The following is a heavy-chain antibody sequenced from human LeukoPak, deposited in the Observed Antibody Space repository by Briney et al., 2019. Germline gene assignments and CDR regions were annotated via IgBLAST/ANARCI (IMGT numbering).Heavy chain of an antibody. J-gene: IGHJ4*02. V-gene: IGHV4-59*01. CDR2: ISDAGKT. CDR3: VTGYYEPFDN. D-gene: IGHD3-3*01. CDR1: GASFSSYY. Sequence: SETLSLTCSVSGASFSSYYWGWIRQSPGQGLKWLGYISDAGKTDYNPSLKSRGTLSLDTSKNQFSLRLTSVTAADTAVYYCVTGYYEPFDNWGQGTLVTVSS.